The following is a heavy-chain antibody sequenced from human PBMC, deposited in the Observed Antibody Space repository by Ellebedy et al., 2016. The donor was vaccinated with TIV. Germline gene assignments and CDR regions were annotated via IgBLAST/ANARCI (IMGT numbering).Heavy chain of an antibody. D-gene: IGHD2-15*01. Sequence: ASVKVSCXVSEYTLTDLSMHWVRQAPGKGLEWMGGFDPEDGETIYAQKFQGRVTMTEDTSTDTAYMELSSLRSEDTAVYYCARDIVVVVAARYYYGMDVWGQGTTVTVSS. CDR1: EYTLTDLS. CDR3: ARDIVVVVAARYYYGMDV. V-gene: IGHV1-24*01. CDR2: FDPEDGET. J-gene: IGHJ6*02.